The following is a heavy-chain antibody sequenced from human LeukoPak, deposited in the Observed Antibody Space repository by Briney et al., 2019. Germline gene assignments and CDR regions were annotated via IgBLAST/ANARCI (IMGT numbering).Heavy chain of an antibody. CDR3: ARHYDGSGSTLDY. Sequence: GASVKVSCKASGYTFSSYGVPWVRQAPGQRPEWMGWISPYNGNTNYAQKLQGRVTMTTDTSTNTAYMELWSLRSDDTAVYYCARHYDGSGSTLDYWGQGTLVTVSS. D-gene: IGHD3-22*01. J-gene: IGHJ4*02. CDR1: GYTFSSYG. V-gene: IGHV1-18*01. CDR2: ISPYNGNT.